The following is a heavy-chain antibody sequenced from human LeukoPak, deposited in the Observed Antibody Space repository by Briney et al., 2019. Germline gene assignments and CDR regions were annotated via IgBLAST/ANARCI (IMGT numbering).Heavy chain of an antibody. V-gene: IGHV1-18*01. CDR3: ARDLPNIVVVPAANWFDP. J-gene: IGHJ5*02. Sequence: ASVKVSCKASGYTFTSYGISWVRQAPGQGLEWMVWISADNGNTNYAQRLQGRVTMTTDTSTSTAYMELRSLRSDDTAVYYCARDLPNIVVVPAANWFDPWGQGILVTVPS. CDR1: GYTFTSYG. D-gene: IGHD2-2*01. CDR2: ISADNGNT.